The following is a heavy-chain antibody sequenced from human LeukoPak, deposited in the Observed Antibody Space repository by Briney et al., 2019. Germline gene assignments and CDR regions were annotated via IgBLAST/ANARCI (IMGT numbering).Heavy chain of an antibody. CDR2: INTDGGFT. CDR1: GFIFSDYW. D-gene: IGHD1-26*01. CDR3: AREAKVGGALQY. Sequence: GGSLRLSCAASGFIFSDYWRHWVRQAPGKGLVWVSRINTDGGFTRYADSVQGRFIISRDTAKNTLFLQMNSLRAEDTAVYYCAREAKVGGALQYWGQGILVTVSS. V-gene: IGHV3-74*01. J-gene: IGHJ4*02.